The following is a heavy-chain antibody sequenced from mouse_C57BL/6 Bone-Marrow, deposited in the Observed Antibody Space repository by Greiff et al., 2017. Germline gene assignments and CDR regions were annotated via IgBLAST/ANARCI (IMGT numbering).Heavy chain of an antibody. CDR1: GYTFTDYY. D-gene: IGHD2-4*01. V-gene: IGHV1-75*01. CDR3: ARLGDYDRGGVYAMDY. CDR2: IFPGSGST. J-gene: IGHJ4*01. Sequence: VQLQQSGPELVKPGASVKISCKASGYTFTDYYINWVKQRPGQGLEWIGWIFPGSGSTYYNEKFKGKATLTVDKSSSTAYMLLSSLTSEDSAVYFCARLGDYDRGGVYAMDYWGQGTSVTVSS.